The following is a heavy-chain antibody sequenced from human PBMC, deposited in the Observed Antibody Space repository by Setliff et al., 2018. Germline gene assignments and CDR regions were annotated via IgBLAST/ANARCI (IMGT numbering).Heavy chain of an antibody. CDR3: AGEDFDY. CDR2: IYYSGST. CDR1: GGSISSSSYY. V-gene: IGHV4-39*07. Sequence: SETLSLTCTVSGGSISSSSYYWGWIRQPPGKGLEWIGSIYYSGSTYYNPSLKSRVAISVDTSKNQFSLKLSSVTAADTAVYYCAGEDFDYWGQGTLVTVSS. J-gene: IGHJ4*02.